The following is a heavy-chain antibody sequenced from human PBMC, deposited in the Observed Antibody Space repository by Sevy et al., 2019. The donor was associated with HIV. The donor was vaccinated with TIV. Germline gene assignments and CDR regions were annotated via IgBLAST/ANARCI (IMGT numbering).Heavy chain of an antibody. J-gene: IGHJ5*02. Sequence: ASVKVSCKASGGTFSSCAISWVRQAPGQGLEWMGGIIPIFGTANYAQKFQGRVTITAAEYTSTAYMELSSLGSEDTAVYYCAGDPDSSGGYWFDPWGQGTLVTVSS. CDR1: GGTFSSCA. CDR3: AGDPDSSGGYWFDP. CDR2: IIPIFGTA. D-gene: IGHD3-10*01. V-gene: IGHV1-69*13.